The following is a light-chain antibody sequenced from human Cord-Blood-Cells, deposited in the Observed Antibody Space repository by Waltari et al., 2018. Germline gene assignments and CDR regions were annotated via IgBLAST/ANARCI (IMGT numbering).Light chain of an antibody. CDR2: DVS. CDR1: SSDVGGSNY. Sequence: QSALTQPASVSGSPGQSITISCNGTSSDVGGSNYVPWYQQHPGKAPKLMIYDVSNRPSGVSNRFSGSKSGNTASLTISGLQAEDEADYYCSSYTSSSTVVFGGGTKLTVL. CDR3: SSYTSSSTVV. V-gene: IGLV2-14*01. J-gene: IGLJ2*01.